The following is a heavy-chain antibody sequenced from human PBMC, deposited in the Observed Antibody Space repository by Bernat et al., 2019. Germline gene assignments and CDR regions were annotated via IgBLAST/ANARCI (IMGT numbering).Heavy chain of an antibody. CDR2: ISYDGCNK. CDR3: AKHHSRGWYTTFDY. CDR1: GFTFSSYG. J-gene: IGHJ4*02. V-gene: IGHV3-30*18. D-gene: IGHD6-19*01. Sequence: QVQLVESGGGVFQPGRSLRLSCAASGFTFSSYGMNWFRQAQGKGREWVAVISYDGCNKYYADSVKGRFTISRDNSKNTLYLQMNSLRAEDTAVYYCAKHHSRGWYTTFDYWRQGTLVTVSS.